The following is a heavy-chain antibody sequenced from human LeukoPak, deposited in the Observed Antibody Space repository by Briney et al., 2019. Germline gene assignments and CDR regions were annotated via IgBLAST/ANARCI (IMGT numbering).Heavy chain of an antibody. CDR1: GYTFTTYW. Sequence: GESLKISCKASGYTFTTYWIGWVRQMPGKGLEWMGIIYPGDSDTRYSPSFQGQVTISADRSISTTYLQWSSLKASDTAMYYCARQKRILNSGIDYWGQGTLVTVSS. CDR3: ARQKRILNSGIDY. V-gene: IGHV5-51*01. D-gene: IGHD2-21*01. J-gene: IGHJ4*02. CDR2: IYPGDSDT.